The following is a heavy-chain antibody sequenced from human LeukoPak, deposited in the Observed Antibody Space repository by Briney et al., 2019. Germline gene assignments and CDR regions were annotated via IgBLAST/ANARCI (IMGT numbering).Heavy chain of an antibody. D-gene: IGHD1-20*01. J-gene: IGHJ4*02. CDR1: GFTFSSYA. CDR3: ARDYNSEYYFDY. V-gene: IGHV3-30-3*01. Sequence: GSLRLSCAASGFTFSSYATHWVRQAPGKGLEWAAVISYDGSNKYYADSVKGRFTISRDNSKNTLYLQMNSLRAEDTAVYYCARDYNSEYYFDYWGQGTLVTVSS. CDR2: ISYDGSNK.